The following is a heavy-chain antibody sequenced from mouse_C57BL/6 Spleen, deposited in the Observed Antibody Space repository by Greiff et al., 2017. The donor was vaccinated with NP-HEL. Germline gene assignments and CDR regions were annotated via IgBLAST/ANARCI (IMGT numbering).Heavy chain of an antibody. CDR2: INPSNGGT. CDR3: ARETRGTMFDY. V-gene: IGHV1-53*01. J-gene: IGHJ2*01. Sequence: QVHVKQPGTELVKPGASVKLSCKASGYTFTSYWMHWVKQRPGQGLEWIGNINPSNGGTNYNEKFKSKATLTVDKSSSTAYMQLSSLTSEDSAVYYCARETRGTMFDYWGQGTTLTVSS. CDR1: GYTFTSYW. D-gene: IGHD1-1*02.